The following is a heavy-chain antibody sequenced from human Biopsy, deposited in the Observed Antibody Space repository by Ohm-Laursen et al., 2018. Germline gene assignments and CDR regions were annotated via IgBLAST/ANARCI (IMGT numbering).Heavy chain of an antibody. CDR3: GRAVRNQLLTDP. Sequence: ASAKVSCTASGYTFTSYDITWVRQASGQGPEWIGWLNPVSGNSNFGQKFRGRVTVTSDTSISTAYMELGGLTSDDTATYYCGRAVRNQLLTDPWGQGTLVTVTS. J-gene: IGHJ5*02. CDR1: GYTFTSYD. D-gene: IGHD1-7*01. V-gene: IGHV1-8*01. CDR2: LNPVSGNS.